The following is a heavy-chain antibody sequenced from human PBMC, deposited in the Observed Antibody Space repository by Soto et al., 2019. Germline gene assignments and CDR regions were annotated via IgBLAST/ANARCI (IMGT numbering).Heavy chain of an antibody. CDR3: AFYDFSSGPCSGY. CDR1: GGSFTEYY. Sequence: SETLSLTCAVYGGSFTEYYWNWVRQYPGKGLEWIGDISHTGGAKYNPSLKSRVAMSMDKSKNQLFLNMNSVTAADTAVYYCAFYDFSSGPCSGYWSQGTLVTVSS. J-gene: IGHJ4*02. V-gene: IGHV4-34*01. CDR2: ISHTGGA. D-gene: IGHD3-3*01.